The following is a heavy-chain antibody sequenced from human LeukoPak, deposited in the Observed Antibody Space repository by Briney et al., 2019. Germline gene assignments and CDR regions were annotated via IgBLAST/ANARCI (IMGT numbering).Heavy chain of an antibody. CDR1: GYTFTSYY. D-gene: IGHD3-9*01. V-gene: IGHV1-46*01. CDR2: INPSGGST. Sequence: ASVKVSCKASGYTFTSYYVHWVRQAPGQGLEWMGIINPSGGSTSYAQKFQGRVTMTRDTSTSTVYMELSSLRSEDTAVYYCARERGKLRYFDWPHYYYGMDVWGKGTTVTVSS. CDR3: ARERGKLRYFDWPHYYYGMDV. J-gene: IGHJ6*04.